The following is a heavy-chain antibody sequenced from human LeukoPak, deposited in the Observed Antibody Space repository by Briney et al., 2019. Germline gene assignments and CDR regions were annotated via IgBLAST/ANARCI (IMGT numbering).Heavy chain of an antibody. CDR1: GFTFSSYW. D-gene: IGHD2-2*01. J-gene: IGHJ6*03. Sequence: GGSLRLSCAASGFTFSSYWMSWVRQAPGKGLEWVANIKQDGSEKYYVDSVKGRFTISRDNAKNTVYLQMNSLRDEDTAVYYCTGVEGSSTLYYYYYMDVWGKGTTVTVSS. CDR2: IKQDGSEK. CDR3: TGVEGSSTLYYYYYMDV. V-gene: IGHV3-7*01.